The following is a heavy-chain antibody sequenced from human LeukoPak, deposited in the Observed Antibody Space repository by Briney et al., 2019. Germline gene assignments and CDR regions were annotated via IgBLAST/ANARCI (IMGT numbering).Heavy chain of an antibody. D-gene: IGHD2-15*01. CDR2: ISYSSRTI. J-gene: IGHJ2*01. Sequence: GGSLRLSCAASGFTFSSYEMNWVRQAPGKGLEWVSYISYSSRTIYYADSVKGRFTISRDNANNSLYLQMNSLRDEDTAVYYCARVGSGIYWYFDLWGRGTLVTVSS. CDR1: GFTFSSYE. V-gene: IGHV3-48*03. CDR3: ARVGSGIYWYFDL.